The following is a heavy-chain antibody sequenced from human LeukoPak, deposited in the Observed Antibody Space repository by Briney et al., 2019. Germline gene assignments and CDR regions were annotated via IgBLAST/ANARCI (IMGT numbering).Heavy chain of an antibody. J-gene: IGHJ4*02. CDR1: GFTFSSNW. V-gene: IGHV3-7*01. CDR3: AREGRDLDY. CDR2: IKQDGSEI. Sequence: PGGSLRLSCATSGFTFSSNWMSWVRQAPGKGLEWVANIKQDGSEIHYVDSVKGRFTISRDNAKNSLYLQMNSLRADDTAVYFCAREGRDLDYWGQGALVTVSS.